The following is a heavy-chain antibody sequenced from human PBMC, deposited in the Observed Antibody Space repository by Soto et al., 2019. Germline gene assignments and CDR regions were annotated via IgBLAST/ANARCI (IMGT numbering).Heavy chain of an antibody. J-gene: IGHJ6*02. CDR1: GGSFSGYY. V-gene: IGHV4-34*01. Sequence: ASETLSLTCAVYGGSFSGYYWSWIRQPPGKGLEWIGEINHSGSTNYNPSLKSRVTISVDTSKNQFSLKLSSVTAADTAVYYCARGQGSSPSYGMDVWGQGTTVTVS. CDR3: ARGQGSSPSYGMDV. CDR2: INHSGST.